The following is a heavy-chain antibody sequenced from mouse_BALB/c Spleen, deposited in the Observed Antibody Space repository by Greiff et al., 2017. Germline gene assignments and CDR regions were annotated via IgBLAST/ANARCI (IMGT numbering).Heavy chain of an antibody. V-gene: IGHV3-6*02. Sequence: EVHLVESGPGLVKPSQSLSLTCSVTGYSITSGYYWNWIRQFPGNKLEWMGYISYDGSNNYNPSLKNRISITRDTSKNQFFLKLNSVTTEDTATYYCARGASLRGDFAYWGQGTLVTVSA. CDR3: ARGASLRGDFAY. CDR1: GYSITSGYY. J-gene: IGHJ3*01. D-gene: IGHD2-12*01. CDR2: ISYDGSN.